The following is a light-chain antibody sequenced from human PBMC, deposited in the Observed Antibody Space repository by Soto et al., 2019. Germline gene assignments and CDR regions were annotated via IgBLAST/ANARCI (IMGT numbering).Light chain of an antibody. J-gene: IGKJ1*01. CDR2: KAS. CDR1: QTISSW. CDR3: QHYNSYSEA. V-gene: IGKV1-5*03. Sequence: EIQMTQSPSTLSGSVVDRVTLTFRASQTISSWLAWYQQKPGEAPKLLIYKASTLKSGVTSRFSGSGSGTEFTLTISSLQPDDFATYYCQHYNSYSEAVGPGTKVEIK.